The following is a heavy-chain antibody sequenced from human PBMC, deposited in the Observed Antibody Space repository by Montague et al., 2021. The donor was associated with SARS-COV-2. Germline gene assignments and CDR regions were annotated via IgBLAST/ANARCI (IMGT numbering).Heavy chain of an antibody. CDR1: GFTVSSNN. J-gene: IGHJ6*02. V-gene: IGHV3-66*01. CDR3: AARADYYYGMDV. Sequence: SLRLSCAASGFTVSSNNMSWVRQAPGKGLEWVSVIYSGGSTQYADSVKGRFTISRDKSNYTPYLQMNSLRAEDTAVYYCAARADYYYGMDVWGQGTSVTVSS. CDR2: IYSGGST.